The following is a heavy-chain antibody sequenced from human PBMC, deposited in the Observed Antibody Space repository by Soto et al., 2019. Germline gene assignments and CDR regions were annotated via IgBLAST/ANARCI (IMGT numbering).Heavy chain of an antibody. J-gene: IGHJ4*02. V-gene: IGHV3-7*05. CDR1: EFTFSSYW. Sequence: GGSLRLSCAASEFTFSSYWMTWVRQAPGKGLEWVANIESDGSEKNYVDSVKGRFTVSRDNAKRSLYLQMNSLRVEDTAVYYCVRGLYTGSPHFFYWGQGTLVTVSS. D-gene: IGHD1-26*01. CDR2: IESDGSEK. CDR3: VRGLYTGSPHFFY.